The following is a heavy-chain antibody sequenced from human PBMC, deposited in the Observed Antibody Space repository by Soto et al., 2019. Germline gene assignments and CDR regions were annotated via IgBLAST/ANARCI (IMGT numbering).Heavy chain of an antibody. Sequence: QVQLVESGGGVVQPGRSLRLSCAASGFTFSSYAMHWVRQAPGKGLEWVAVISYDGSNKYYADSVKGRFTISRDNSKNTLYLQMNSLRAEDTAVYYCVRDRRYGGYGIGDYWGQGTLVTVSS. J-gene: IGHJ4*02. D-gene: IGHD5-12*01. CDR3: VRDRRYGGYGIGDY. CDR2: ISYDGSNK. V-gene: IGHV3-30-3*01. CDR1: GFTFSSYA.